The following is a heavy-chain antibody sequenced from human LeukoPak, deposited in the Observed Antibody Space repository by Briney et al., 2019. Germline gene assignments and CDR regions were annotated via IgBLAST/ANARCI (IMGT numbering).Heavy chain of an antibody. D-gene: IGHD2-15*01. CDR3: AGRSAGNLAY. J-gene: IGHJ4*02. CDR2: INSDGSGT. CDR1: GFTFSSYA. V-gene: IGHV3-74*01. Sequence: PGGSLRLSCAASGFTFSSYAMSRVRQAPGKGLVWVSRINSDGSGTGYADSVKGRFTISRDNAKNTLYLQMNSLRAEDTAVYYCAGRSAGNLAYWGQGTLVSVSS.